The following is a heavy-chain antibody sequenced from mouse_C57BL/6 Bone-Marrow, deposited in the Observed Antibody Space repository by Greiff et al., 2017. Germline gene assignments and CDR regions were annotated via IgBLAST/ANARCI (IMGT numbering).Heavy chain of an antibody. CDR3: AREGDSSGYVDY. CDR1: GYTFTDYY. D-gene: IGHD3-2*02. V-gene: IGHV1-76*01. J-gene: IGHJ2*01. Sequence: QVQLQQSGAELVRPGASVKLSCKASGYTFTDYYINWVKQRPGQGLEWIARIYPGSGNTYYNEKFKGKATLTAEKSSSTAYMQLSSLTSEDSAVYFCAREGDSSGYVDYWGQGTTLTVSS. CDR2: IYPGSGNT.